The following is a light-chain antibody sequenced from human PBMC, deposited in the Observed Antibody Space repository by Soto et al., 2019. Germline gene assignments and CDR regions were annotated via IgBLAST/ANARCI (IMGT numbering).Light chain of an antibody. J-gene: IGKJ2*01. CDR1: QSVSNDY. CDR2: GAS. V-gene: IGKV3-20*01. CDR3: QQYGSSPPYT. Sequence: EIVLTQSPGTLSLSPGERATLSCRASQSVSNDYLAWYQQKPGQAPRLLIFGASSRATGIPERFSGSGSGTDFTLTINRLEPEDFAVYYCQQYGSSPPYTFGQGTKLEIK.